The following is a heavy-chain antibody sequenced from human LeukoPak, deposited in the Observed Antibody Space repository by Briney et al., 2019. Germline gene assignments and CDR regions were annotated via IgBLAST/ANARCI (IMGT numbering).Heavy chain of an antibody. V-gene: IGHV4-34*01. CDR2: INHSGST. J-gene: IGHJ4*02. CDR3: ARGDYGDLPFDY. D-gene: IGHD4-17*01. Sequence: PSETLSLTCAVYGESFSGYYWSWIRQPPGKGLEWIGEINHSGSTNYNPSLKSRVTISVDTSKNQFSLKLSSVTAADTAVYYCARGDYGDLPFDYWGQGTLVTVSS. CDR1: GESFSGYY.